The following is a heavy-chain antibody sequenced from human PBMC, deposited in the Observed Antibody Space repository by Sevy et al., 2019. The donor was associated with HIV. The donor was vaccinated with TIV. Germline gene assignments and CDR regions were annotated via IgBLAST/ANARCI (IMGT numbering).Heavy chain of an antibody. CDR3: SRFLSTSYYYYNAMDV. V-gene: IGHV1-8*01. CDR2: MRPNSGNT. D-gene: IGHD3-3*02. J-gene: IGHJ6*02. CDR1: GYTFTYYD. Sequence: ASVKVSCRASGYTFTYYDINWVRQATGQGLEWMGWMRPNSGNTGYAQKFQGRVTMTRNTSISTAYMGLSSLGSEDTAVYYCSRFLSTSYYYYNAMDVWGQGTTVPVSS.